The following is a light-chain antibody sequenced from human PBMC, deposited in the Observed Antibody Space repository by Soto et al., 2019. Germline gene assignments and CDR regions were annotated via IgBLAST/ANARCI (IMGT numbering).Light chain of an antibody. CDR3: QSYDSSLSGSWV. J-gene: IGLJ2*01. CDR1: SSNIGAGYD. Sequence: QSVLTQPPSVSGAPGQRVTISCTGSSSNIGAGYDVHWYQQLPETAPKLLIYGNSNRPSGVPDRFSGSKSGTSASLAITGLQAEDEADYYCQSYDSSLSGSWVFGGGTK. CDR2: GNS. V-gene: IGLV1-40*01.